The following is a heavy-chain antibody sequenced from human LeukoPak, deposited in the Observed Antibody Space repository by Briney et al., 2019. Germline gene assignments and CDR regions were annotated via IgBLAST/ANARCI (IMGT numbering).Heavy chain of an antibody. Sequence: ASVKVSCKASGGTFSSYAISWVRQAPGQGLEWMGGIIPIFGTANYAQKFQGRVTITADESTSTAYMELSNLRSEDTAVYYCARGAIVAAGYDYWGQGTLVTVSS. D-gene: IGHD6-13*01. V-gene: IGHV1-69*13. CDR2: IIPIFGTA. CDR3: ARGAIVAAGYDY. CDR1: GGTFSSYA. J-gene: IGHJ4*02.